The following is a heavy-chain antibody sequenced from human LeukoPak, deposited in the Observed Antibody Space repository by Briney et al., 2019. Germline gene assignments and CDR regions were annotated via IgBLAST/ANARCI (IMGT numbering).Heavy chain of an antibody. CDR3: ARESYARGYSYGFDY. CDR2: IKSKTDGGTT. Sequence: PGGSLRLSCAASGFSFSNAWMNWVRQAPGKGLEWVGRIKSKTDGGTTDYTAPVKGRFTISRDDSKNTLYLQMNSLRAEDTAVYYCARESYARGYSYGFDYRGQGTLVTVSS. D-gene: IGHD5-18*01. J-gene: IGHJ4*02. CDR1: GFSFSNAW. V-gene: IGHV3-15*07.